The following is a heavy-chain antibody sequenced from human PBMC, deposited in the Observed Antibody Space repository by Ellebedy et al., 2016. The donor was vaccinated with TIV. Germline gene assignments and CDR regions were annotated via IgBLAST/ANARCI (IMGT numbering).Heavy chain of an antibody. V-gene: IGHV5-10-1*01. CDR3: ARLLPEMGLNSSDY. CDR1: GYSFTTYW. J-gene: IGHJ4*02. Sequence: GESLKISCQTFGYSFTTYWLTWVRHVPGKGLEWMGRIHPADSYTYNNPSFQGHVTISADKSISTAYLQWSSLKASDTAMYYCARLLPEMGLNSSDYWGQGNLVTVSS. CDR2: IHPADSYT. D-gene: IGHD5-24*01.